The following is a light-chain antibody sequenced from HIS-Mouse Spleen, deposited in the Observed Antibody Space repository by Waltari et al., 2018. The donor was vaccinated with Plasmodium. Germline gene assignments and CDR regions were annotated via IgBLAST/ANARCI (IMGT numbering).Light chain of an antibody. CDR3: CSYAGSSTYV. J-gene: IGLJ1*01. CDR1: SSDVGSYNL. CDR2: EGS. Sequence: QSALTQPASVSGSPGQSLPISCPGTSSDVGSYNLVSWYQQHPGKAPKLMIYEGSKRPSGVSNRFSGSKSGNTASLTISGLQAEDEADYYCCSYAGSSTYVFGTGTKVTVL. V-gene: IGLV2-23*01.